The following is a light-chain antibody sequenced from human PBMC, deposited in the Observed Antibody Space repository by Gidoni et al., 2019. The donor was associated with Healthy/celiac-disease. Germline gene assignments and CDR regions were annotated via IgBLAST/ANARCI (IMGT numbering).Light chain of an antibody. J-gene: IGKJ4*01. Sequence: DIQMTQSPSSLSASVGDRVTSTCQASQDISNYLNWYQQKTGKAPKLLIYAASNLETGVPSRFSGSGSGTDFTFTISSLQPEDIATYYCQQYDNLPLTFGEGTKVEIK. V-gene: IGKV1-33*01. CDR1: QDISNY. CDR2: AAS. CDR3: QQYDNLPLT.